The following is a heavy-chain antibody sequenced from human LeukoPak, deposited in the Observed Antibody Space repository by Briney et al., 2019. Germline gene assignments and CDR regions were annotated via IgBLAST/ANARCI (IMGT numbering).Heavy chain of an antibody. Sequence: GGSLRLSCATSGFTFSSFAMTWVRQAPGKGLEWVAVISYDGSNKYYADSVKGRFTISRDNSKNTLYLQMNSLRAEDTAVYYCARTDIVVVVAATPFDYWGQGTLVTVSS. CDR3: ARTDIVVVVAATPFDY. D-gene: IGHD2-15*01. CDR1: GFTFSSFA. CDR2: ISYDGSNK. V-gene: IGHV3-30-3*01. J-gene: IGHJ4*02.